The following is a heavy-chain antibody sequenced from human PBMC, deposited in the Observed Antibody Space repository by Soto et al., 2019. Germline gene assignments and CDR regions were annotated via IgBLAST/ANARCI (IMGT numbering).Heavy chain of an antibody. J-gene: IGHJ4*02. CDR3: AKLQAYSYGPGAYFDY. Sequence: EVQLLESGGGLVQPGGSLRLSCAASGFTFSSYAMSWVLQAPGKGLEGVSAISGSGGSTEYVDSVQGRFTISRDNSKNTLDMQMNSLRAEDTAVYYCAKLQAYSYGPGAYFDYWGQGTLVTVSS. V-gene: IGHV3-23*01. CDR1: GFTFSSYA. D-gene: IGHD5-18*01. CDR2: ISGSGGST.